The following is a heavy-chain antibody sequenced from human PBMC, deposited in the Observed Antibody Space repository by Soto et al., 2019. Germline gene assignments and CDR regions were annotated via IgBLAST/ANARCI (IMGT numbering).Heavy chain of an antibody. CDR1: GGSFSGYY. CDR3: ARDKMTGLFDY. V-gene: IGHV4-34*01. CDR2: SNHSGST. Sequence: QVQLQQWGAGLLKPSETLSLTCAVYGGSFSGYYWTWIRQPPGTGLEWIGESNHSGSTNNNPSLKSGVTISVDTSKNQFSLKLTSVTAADTAVYYCARDKMTGLFDYWGQGTLVTVSS. D-gene: IGHD3-9*01. J-gene: IGHJ4*02.